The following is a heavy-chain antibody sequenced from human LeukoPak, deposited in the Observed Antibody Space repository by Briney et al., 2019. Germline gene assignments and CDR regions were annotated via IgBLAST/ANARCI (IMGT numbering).Heavy chain of an antibody. CDR2: INPNSGGT. J-gene: IGHJ4*02. Sequence: ASVKVSCKASGYTFTGYYMHWVRQAPGQGLEWMGRINPNSGGTNSAQKFYGRVTMTRDTSISTAYMELSRLTSDDTAVYYCARGEVGATGHFDYWGQGTLVTVSS. D-gene: IGHD1-26*01. CDR1: GYTFTGYY. CDR3: ARGEVGATGHFDY. V-gene: IGHV1-2*06.